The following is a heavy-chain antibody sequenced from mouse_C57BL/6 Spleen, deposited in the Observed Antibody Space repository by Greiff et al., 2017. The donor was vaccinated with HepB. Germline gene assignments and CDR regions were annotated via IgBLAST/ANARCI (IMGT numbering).Heavy chain of an antibody. J-gene: IGHJ4*01. CDR3: ARSCYYYGSKDAMDY. D-gene: IGHD1-1*01. CDR2: IYPGDGDT. Sequence: VQLQQSGAELVKPGASVKISCKASGYAFSSYWMNWVKQRPGKGLEWIGQIYPGDGDTNYNGKFKGKATLTADKSSSTAYMQLSSLTSEDSAVYFCARSCYYYGSKDAMDYWGQGTSVTVSS. CDR1: GYAFSSYW. V-gene: IGHV1-80*01.